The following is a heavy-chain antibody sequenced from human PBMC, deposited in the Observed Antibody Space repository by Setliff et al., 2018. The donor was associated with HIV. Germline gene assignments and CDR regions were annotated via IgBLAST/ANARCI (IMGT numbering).Heavy chain of an antibody. Sequence: GASVKVSCKASGFTFTDHSIHWVRQAPGQRLEWMGWINAGTGNIRHSQRFQDRLTMTGDTSATTAYMELSSLRSEDTAVYYCARDAPTRSVREKGLDMWGQGTLVTVSS. J-gene: IGHJ3*02. D-gene: IGHD2-15*01. CDR2: INAGTGNI. CDR1: GFTFTDHS. V-gene: IGHV1-3*01. CDR3: ARDAPTRSVREKGLDM.